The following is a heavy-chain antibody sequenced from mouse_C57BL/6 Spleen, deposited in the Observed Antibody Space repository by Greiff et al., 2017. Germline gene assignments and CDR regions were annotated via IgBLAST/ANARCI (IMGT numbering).Heavy chain of an antibody. J-gene: IGHJ3*01. CDR2: ISSGGDYI. Sequence: EVMLVESGEGLVKPGGSLKLSCAASGFTFSSYAMSWVRQTPEKRLEWVAYISSGGDYIYYADTVKGRFTISRDNARNTRDLQRSSLKSEDTAMYYCTRGLGGFAYWGQGTLVTV. CDR1: GFTFSSYA. CDR3: TRGLGGFAY. D-gene: IGHD4-1*01. V-gene: IGHV5-9-1*02.